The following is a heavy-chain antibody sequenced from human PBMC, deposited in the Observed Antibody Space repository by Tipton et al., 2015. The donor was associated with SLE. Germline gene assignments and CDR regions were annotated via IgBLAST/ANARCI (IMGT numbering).Heavy chain of an antibody. CDR2: IYYSGST. CDR3: AGSPFYDFWRNS. V-gene: IGHV4-39*07. CDR1: GGSISSSSYY. J-gene: IGHJ5*02. D-gene: IGHD3-3*01. Sequence: TLSLTCTVSGGSISSSSYYWGWIRQPPGKGLEWIGSIYYSGSTYYNPSLKSRVTISVDTSKNQFSLKLSSVTAADTALYYCAGSPFYDFWRNSWGQGTLVSVSS.